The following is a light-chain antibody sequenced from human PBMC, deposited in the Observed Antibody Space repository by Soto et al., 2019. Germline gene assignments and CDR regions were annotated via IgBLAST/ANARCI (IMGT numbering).Light chain of an antibody. CDR1: QSISSW. CDR2: KAS. CDR3: QQYNSYSQGT. Sequence: DIQMTQSPSTLSASVGDRVTITCRASQSISSWLAWYQQKPGKAPKLLIYKASSLESGAPSRFSGSGSGTEFTLTISSLQPDDFATYYCQQYNSYSQGTFGQGTKVDIK. V-gene: IGKV1-5*03. J-gene: IGKJ1*01.